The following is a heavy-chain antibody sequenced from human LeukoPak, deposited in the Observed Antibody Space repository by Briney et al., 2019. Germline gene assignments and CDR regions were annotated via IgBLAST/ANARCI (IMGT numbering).Heavy chain of an antibody. Sequence: GGSLRLSCAASGFTFSSYSMNWVRQAPGKGLEWVSYISSSSSTIYYADSVKGRFTISRDNAKNSLYLQMNSLRADDTAVYYCARGGGTYPGDYWGQGTLVTVPS. CDR2: ISSSSSTI. V-gene: IGHV3-48*01. J-gene: IGHJ4*02. D-gene: IGHD1-26*01. CDR3: ARGGGTYPGDY. CDR1: GFTFSSYS.